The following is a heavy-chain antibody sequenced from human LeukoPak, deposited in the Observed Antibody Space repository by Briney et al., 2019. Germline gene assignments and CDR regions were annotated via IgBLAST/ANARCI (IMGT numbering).Heavy chain of an antibody. J-gene: IGHJ6*03. CDR2: LYYTGST. CDR3: ARITNYYYMAV. D-gene: IGHD3-3*01. Sequence: SETLSLTCTVSGDSISTYYWTWIRQPPGKGLEWIGYLYYTGSTNYSPSLKSRVTMSVDTSKNQFSLKLSSVTAADTAVYYCARITNYYYMAVWCKGIMVTVSS. V-gene: IGHV4-59*01. CDR1: GDSISTYY.